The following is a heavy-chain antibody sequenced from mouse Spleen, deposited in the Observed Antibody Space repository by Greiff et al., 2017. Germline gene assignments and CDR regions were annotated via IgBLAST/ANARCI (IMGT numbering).Heavy chain of an antibody. Sequence: VQLQQPGAELVRPGTSVKLSCKASGYTFTSYWMHWVKQRPGQGLEWIGVIDPSDSYTNYNQKFKGKATLTVDTSSSTAYMQLSSLTSEDSAVYYCARDGNYGYWGQGTLVTVSA. CDR1: GYTFTSYW. CDR2: IDPSDSYT. CDR3: ARDGNYGY. V-gene: IGHV1-59*01. J-gene: IGHJ3*01. D-gene: IGHD2-1*01.